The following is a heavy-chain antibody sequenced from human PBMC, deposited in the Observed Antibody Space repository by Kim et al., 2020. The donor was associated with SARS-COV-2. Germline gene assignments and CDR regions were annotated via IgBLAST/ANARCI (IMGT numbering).Heavy chain of an antibody. J-gene: IGHJ6*02. Sequence: GGSLRLSCAASGFTFSSYSMNWVRQAPGKGLEWVSYISSSSSTIYYADSVKGRFTISRDNAKNSLYLQMNSLRDEDTAVYYCARDQYYYGSGSNPHYYYYGMDVWGQGTTVTVSS. CDR1: GFTFSSYS. D-gene: IGHD3-10*01. V-gene: IGHV3-48*02. CDR3: ARDQYYYGSGSNPHYYYYGMDV. CDR2: ISSSSSTI.